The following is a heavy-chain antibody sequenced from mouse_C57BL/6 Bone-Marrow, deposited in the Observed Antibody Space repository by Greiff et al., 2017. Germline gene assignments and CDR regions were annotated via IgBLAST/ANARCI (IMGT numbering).Heavy chain of an antibody. D-gene: IGHD1-1*01. CDR1: GFTFSDYY. CDR2: INYDGSST. V-gene: IGHV5-16*01. Sequence: EVHLVESEGGLVQPGSSMKLSCTASGFTFSDYYMAWVRQVPEKGLEWVANINYDGSSTYYLDSLKSRFIISRDNAKNILYLQMSSLKSEDTATYYCARDDSWGAWFAYWGQGTLVTVSA. J-gene: IGHJ3*01. CDR3: ARDDSWGAWFAY.